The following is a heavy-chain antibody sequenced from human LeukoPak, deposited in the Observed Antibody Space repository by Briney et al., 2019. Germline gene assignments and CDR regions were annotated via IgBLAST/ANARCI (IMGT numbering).Heavy chain of an antibody. CDR3: ARKLGALPAAINNWFDP. J-gene: IGHJ5*02. Sequence: SQTLSLTCTVSGGSISSGGYYWSWIRQPPGKGLEWIGYIYHSGSTYYNPSLKSRVTISVDRSKNQFSLKLSSVTAADTAVYYCARKLGALPAAINNWFDPWGQGTLVTVSS. V-gene: IGHV4-30-2*01. CDR2: IYHSGST. D-gene: IGHD2-2*02. CDR1: GGSISSGGYY.